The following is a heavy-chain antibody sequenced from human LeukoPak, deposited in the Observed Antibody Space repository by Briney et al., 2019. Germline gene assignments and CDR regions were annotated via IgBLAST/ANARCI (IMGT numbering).Heavy chain of an antibody. CDR1: GYTFTSYD. Sequence: ASVKVSCKASGYTFTSYDFSWVRQAPGQGLEWMGWISVYNGNTNYAQKLQGRVAMTTDTSTTTAYMELGRLRSDDTAVYYCARRTTSGRLDYWGQGTLVTVSS. CDR2: ISVYNGNT. V-gene: IGHV1-18*01. D-gene: IGHD3-10*01. CDR3: ARRTTSGRLDY. J-gene: IGHJ4*02.